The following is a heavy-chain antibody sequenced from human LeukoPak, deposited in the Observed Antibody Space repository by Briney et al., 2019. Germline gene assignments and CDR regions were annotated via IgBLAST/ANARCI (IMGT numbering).Heavy chain of an antibody. CDR3: ARRHGRCSDGSCYYPDY. D-gene: IGHD2-15*01. J-gene: IGHJ4*02. CDR2: MNPNSGNT. CDR1: GYTFTGYY. V-gene: IGHV1-8*02. Sequence: GASVKVSCKASGYTFTGYYMHWVRQAPGQGLEWMGWMNPNSGNTGYAQKFQGRVTMTRNSSITTAYMELSSLRSEDTAVYYCARRHGRCSDGSCYYPDYWGQGTLVTVSS.